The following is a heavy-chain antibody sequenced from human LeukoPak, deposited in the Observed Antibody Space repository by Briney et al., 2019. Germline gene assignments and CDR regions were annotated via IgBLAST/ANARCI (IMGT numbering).Heavy chain of an antibody. CDR1: GFTVSSNY. J-gene: IGHJ6*02. V-gene: IGHV3-66*01. D-gene: IGHD3-3*01. Sequence: GGSLRLSCAASGFTVSSNYMSWVRQAPGKGLEWGSVIYSGGSAYYADSVKGRFTISRDNSKNTLYLQMNSLRAEDTAVYYCARARVKGYGMDVWGQGTTVTVSS. CDR3: ARARVKGYGMDV. CDR2: IYSGGSA.